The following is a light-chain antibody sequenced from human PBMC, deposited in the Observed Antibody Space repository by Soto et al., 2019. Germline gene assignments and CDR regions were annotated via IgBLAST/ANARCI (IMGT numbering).Light chain of an antibody. V-gene: IGKV3-20*01. CDR3: QQYGSSRTWT. CDR2: GAS. J-gene: IGKJ1*01. CDR1: QSARSN. Sequence: EIVMTQSPATLSVSPGDRVTLSCRASQSARSNSAWYQQKPGQTPRLLIYGASTRATGIPDRFSGSGSGTDFTLTISRLEPEDFAVYYCQQYGSSRTWTFGQGTKVDIK.